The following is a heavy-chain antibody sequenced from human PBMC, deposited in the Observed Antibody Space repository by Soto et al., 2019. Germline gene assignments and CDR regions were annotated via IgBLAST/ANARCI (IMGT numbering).Heavy chain of an antibody. J-gene: IGHJ4*02. CDR2: IWYDGSNK. D-gene: IGHD3-10*01. Sequence: GGSLRLSCAASGFTFSSYGMHWVRQAPGKGLEWVAVIWYDGSNKYYADSVKGRFTISRDNSKNTLYLQMNSLRAEDTAVYYCAREELLWFGELVGSFDYWGQGTLVTVSS. V-gene: IGHV3-33*01. CDR3: AREELLWFGELVGSFDY. CDR1: GFTFSSYG.